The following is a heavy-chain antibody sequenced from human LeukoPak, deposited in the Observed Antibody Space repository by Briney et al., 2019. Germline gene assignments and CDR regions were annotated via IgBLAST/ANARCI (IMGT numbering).Heavy chain of an antibody. CDR3: ARIPEY. CDR1: GFDFSTYA. J-gene: IGHJ1*01. CDR2: ISRSGDDT. V-gene: IGHV3-64*01. D-gene: IGHD2-2*01. Sequence: PGGSLRLSFGASGFDFSTYALHWVRLPPGKGLEFVSAISRSGDDTSYGNDVKGRFTNSRDNIKNTVDLEMGSLRVDDTGIYYCARIPEYWGQGTVVTVSS.